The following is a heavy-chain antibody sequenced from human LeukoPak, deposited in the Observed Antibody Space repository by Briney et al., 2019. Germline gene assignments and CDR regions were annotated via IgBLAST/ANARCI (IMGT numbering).Heavy chain of an antibody. V-gene: IGHV3-23*01. J-gene: IGHJ6*02. Sequence: GGSLRLSCAASGFTFSSYAMSWVRQAPGKGLEWVSAISGSGGSTYYADSVKGRFTISRDNSKNTLYLQMNSLRAEDTAVYYCAIYGYSYGGNYYGLDVWGQGTTVTVSS. CDR1: GFTFSSYA. D-gene: IGHD5-18*01. CDR3: AIYGYSYGGNYYGLDV. CDR2: ISGSGGST.